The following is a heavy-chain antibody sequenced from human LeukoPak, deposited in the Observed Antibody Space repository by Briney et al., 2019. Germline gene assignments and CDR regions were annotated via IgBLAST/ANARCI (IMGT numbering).Heavy chain of an antibody. J-gene: IGHJ6*03. Sequence: ASVKVPCKASGYTLRSYGITWVRQAPGQGLEWMGWISAYNGNTKYPQKLQGRVTMTTDTSTSTAYMELRSLRSDDTAVYYCARGPIIDIVIVPAADDYYYMDVWGKGTTVTVSS. CDR1: GYTLRSYG. CDR2: ISAYNGNT. CDR3: ARGPIIDIVIVPAADDYYYMDV. V-gene: IGHV1-18*01. D-gene: IGHD2-2*01.